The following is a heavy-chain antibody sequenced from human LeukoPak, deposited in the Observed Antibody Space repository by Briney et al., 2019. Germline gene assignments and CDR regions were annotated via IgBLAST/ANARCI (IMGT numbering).Heavy chain of an antibody. CDR1: GGTFSSYA. CDR3: ASEGRFSLDGDSVRYFDY. CDR2: IIPIFGTA. V-gene: IGHV1-69*06. Sequence: GSSVKVSCKASGGTFSSYAISWVRQAPGQGLEWMGGIIPIFGTANYAQKFQGRVTITADKSTSTAYMELSSLRSEDTAVYYCASEGRFSLDGDSVRYFDYWGQGTLVTVSS. D-gene: IGHD4-17*01. J-gene: IGHJ4*02.